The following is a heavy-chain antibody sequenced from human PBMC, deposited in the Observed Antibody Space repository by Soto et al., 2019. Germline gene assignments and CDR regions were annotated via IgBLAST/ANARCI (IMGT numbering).Heavy chain of an antibody. CDR1: GGTFSSYX. Sequence: CKASGGTFSSYXXSWVRQAPGQGLEWMGGIIPIFGTANYAQKFQGRVTITAEESTSTAYMELSSLRSEDTAVYYCARNLVGATRLGYWGQGTLVTVSS. D-gene: IGHD1-26*01. CDR3: ARNLVGATRLGY. J-gene: IGHJ4*02. CDR2: IIPIFGTA. V-gene: IGHV1-69*01.